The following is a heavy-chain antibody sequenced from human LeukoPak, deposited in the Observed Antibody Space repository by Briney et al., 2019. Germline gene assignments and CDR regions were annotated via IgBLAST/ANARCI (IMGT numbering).Heavy chain of an antibody. J-gene: IGHJ4*02. D-gene: IGHD5-12*01. CDR2: VSGSGGST. V-gene: IGHV3-23*01. CDR3: AKDLDIVATITGN. Sequence: GGSLRLSCAASGFTFSSYAMSWVGQAPGKGLEWVSGVSGSGGSTYYADSVKGRFTISRDNSKNTLYLQMNSLRAEDTAVYYCAKDLDIVATITGNWGQGTLVTVSS. CDR1: GFTFSSYA.